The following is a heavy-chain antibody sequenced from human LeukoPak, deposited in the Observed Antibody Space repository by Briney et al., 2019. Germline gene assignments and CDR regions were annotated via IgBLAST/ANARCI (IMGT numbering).Heavy chain of an antibody. CDR1: GGSFSGYY. CDR3: ARSRIYYYDSSGYYYEPNDAFDI. D-gene: IGHD3-22*01. Sequence: SETLSLTCAVYGGSFSGYYWSWIRQPPGKGLEWIGEINHSASTNYNPSLKSRVTISVDTSKNQFSLKLSSVTAADTAVYYCARSRIYYYDSSGYYYEPNDAFDIWGQGTMVTVSS. J-gene: IGHJ3*02. CDR2: INHSAST. V-gene: IGHV4-34*01.